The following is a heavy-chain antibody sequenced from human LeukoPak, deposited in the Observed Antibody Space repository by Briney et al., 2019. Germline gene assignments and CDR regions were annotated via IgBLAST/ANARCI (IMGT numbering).Heavy chain of an antibody. CDR2: ISYDGSNK. CDR1: GFTFSSYA. Sequence: GGSLRLSCAASGFTFSSYAMHWVRQAPGKGLEWVAVISYDGSNKYYADSVKGRFTISRDNSKNTLYLQMNSLRAEDTAVYYCVRESGSYDAFDIWGQGTMVTVSS. D-gene: IGHD1-26*01. CDR3: VRESGSYDAFDI. V-gene: IGHV3-30-3*01. J-gene: IGHJ3*02.